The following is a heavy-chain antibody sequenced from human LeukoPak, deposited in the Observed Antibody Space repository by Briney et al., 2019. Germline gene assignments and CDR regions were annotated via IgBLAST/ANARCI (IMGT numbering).Heavy chain of an antibody. CDR3: ARSVRGYGSGSYYRINWFDP. CDR1: GGSISSGGYY. J-gene: IGHJ5*02. D-gene: IGHD3-10*01. V-gene: IGHV4-31*03. CDR2: IYYSGST. Sequence: SETLSLTCTVSGGSISSGGYYWSWIRQHPGKGLEWIGYIYYSGSTYYNPSLKGRVTISVDTSKNQFSLKLSSVTAADTAVYYCARSVRGYGSGSYYRINWFDPWGQGTLVTVSS.